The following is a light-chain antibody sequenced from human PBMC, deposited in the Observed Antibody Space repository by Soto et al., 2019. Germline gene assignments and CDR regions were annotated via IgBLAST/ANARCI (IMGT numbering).Light chain of an antibody. CDR3: QLSRT. J-gene: IGKJ1*01. Sequence: DIQMTQSPSTVSASVGDSVTITCRASQSITSWLAWYQQKPGKAPKLLIYKASILETGVPSRFSGSGSGTQFTLIISRLQSDDFATYDCQLSRTFGQGTKGQIK. V-gene: IGKV1-5*03. CDR2: KAS. CDR1: QSITSW.